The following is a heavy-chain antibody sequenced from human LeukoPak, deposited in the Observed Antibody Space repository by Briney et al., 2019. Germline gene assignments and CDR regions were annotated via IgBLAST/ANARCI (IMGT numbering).Heavy chain of an antibody. CDR2: ISSSSSYI. J-gene: IGHJ4*02. D-gene: IGHD3-22*01. Sequence: GGPLRLSCAASGFTFSSYSMNWVRQAPGKGLEWVSSISSSSSYIYYADSVKGRFTISRDNAKNSLYLQMNSLRAEDTAVYYCARDTRMYYYDSSGYYYDYRGQGTLVTVPS. CDR3: ARDTRMYYYDSSGYYYDY. CDR1: GFTFSSYS. V-gene: IGHV3-21*01.